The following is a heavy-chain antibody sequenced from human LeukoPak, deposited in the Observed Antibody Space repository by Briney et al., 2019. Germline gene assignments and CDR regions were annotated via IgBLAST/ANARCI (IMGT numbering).Heavy chain of an antibody. J-gene: IGHJ4*02. V-gene: IGHV1-69*13. CDR3: ARATRYSSSSGYYFDY. Sequence: ASVKVSCKASGYTFTSYYMHWVRQAPGQGLEWMGGIIPIFGTANYAQKFQGRVTITADESTSTAYMELSSLRSEGTAVYYCARATRYSSSSGYYFDYWGQGTLVTVSS. CDR2: IIPIFGTA. CDR1: GYTFTSYY. D-gene: IGHD6-6*01.